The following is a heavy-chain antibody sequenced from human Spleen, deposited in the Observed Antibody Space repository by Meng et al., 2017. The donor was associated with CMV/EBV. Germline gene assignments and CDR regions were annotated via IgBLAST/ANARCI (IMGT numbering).Heavy chain of an antibody. V-gene: IGHV3-21*01. J-gene: IGHJ3*01. CDR2: ITSSRNYI. Sequence: GESLKISCAASGFTFNNYSMNWVRQAPGKGLEWVSSITSSRNYIYYADSVKGRFTISRDNAKKSLYLQMNSLRAEDTAVYYCARVYELEDAFDVWGQGTMVT. CDR3: ARVYELEDAFDV. CDR1: GFTFNNYS. D-gene: IGHD1-1*01.